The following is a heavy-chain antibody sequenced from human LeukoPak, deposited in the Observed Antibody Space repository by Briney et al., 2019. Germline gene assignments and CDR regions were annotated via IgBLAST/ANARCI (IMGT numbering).Heavy chain of an antibody. J-gene: IGHJ4*02. D-gene: IGHD3-3*01. V-gene: IGHV3-7*01. CDR3: ARLLGGYYFDY. Sequence: GGSLRLSCAASGFTFSSYWMSWVRQAPGKGLEWVANIKQDESEKYYVDSLKGRFTISRDNAKNSLYLQMNSLRAEDTAVYYCARLLGGYYFDYWGQGTLVTVSS. CDR1: GFTFSSYW. CDR2: IKQDESEK.